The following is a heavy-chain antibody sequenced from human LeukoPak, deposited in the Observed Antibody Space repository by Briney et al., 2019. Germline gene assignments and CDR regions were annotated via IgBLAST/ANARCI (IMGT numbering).Heavy chain of an antibody. CDR3: ARGRRGAGLSARYYFDS. V-gene: IGHV4-59*01. D-gene: IGHD3-16*01. CDR2: IYYSGST. CDR1: DGSISSYY. J-gene: IGHJ4*02. Sequence: PSETLSLTCTVSDGSISSYYWSWIRQPPGKGLEWIGYIYYSGSTNYNPSLKSRVTISLDMSKKQFSLKMTSVTAADTAVYYCARGRRGAGLSARYYFDSWGQGTLVPVSS.